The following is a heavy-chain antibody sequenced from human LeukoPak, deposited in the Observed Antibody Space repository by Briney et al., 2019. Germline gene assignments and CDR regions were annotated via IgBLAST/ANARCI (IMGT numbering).Heavy chain of an antibody. V-gene: IGHV4-34*01. CDR3: ARERTTNYSSTSCYTGGLGWFDP. D-gene: IGHD2-2*02. Sequence: SETLSLTCAVYGGSFSGYYWSWIRQPPGKGLEWIGEINHSGSTNYNPSLKSRVTISVDTSKNQFSLKLSSVTAADTAGYYCARERTTNYSSTSCYTGGLGWFDPWGQGTLVTVSS. CDR1: GGSFSGYY. J-gene: IGHJ5*02. CDR2: INHSGST.